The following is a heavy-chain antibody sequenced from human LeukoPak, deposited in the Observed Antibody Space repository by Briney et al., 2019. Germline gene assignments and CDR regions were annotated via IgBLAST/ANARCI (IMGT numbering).Heavy chain of an antibody. CDR3: AKDRVSYDFWSGYLSDY. V-gene: IGHV3-23*01. CDR2: ISGSGGST. J-gene: IGHJ4*02. CDR1: GFTFSSYA. D-gene: IGHD3-3*01. Sequence: GGSLRLSCAASGFTFSSYAMSCVRQAPGKGLEWVSAISGSGGSTYYADSVKGRFTISRDNSKNTLYLQMNSLRAEDTAVYYCAKDRVSYDFWSGYLSDYWGQGTLVTVSS.